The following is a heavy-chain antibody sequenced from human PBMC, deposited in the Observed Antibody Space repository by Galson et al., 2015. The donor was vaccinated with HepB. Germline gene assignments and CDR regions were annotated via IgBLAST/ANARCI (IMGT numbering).Heavy chain of an antibody. J-gene: IGHJ4*02. D-gene: IGHD3-10*01. Sequence: SLRLSCAASGFTFSNAWMSWVRQAPGKGLEWVGRIKSKTDGGTTDYAAPVKGRFTISRVDSKNTLYLQMNSLKTEDTAVYYCTTHLGYYGSGSYSRYLYFDYWGQGTLVTVSS. CDR1: GFTFSNAW. V-gene: IGHV3-15*01. CDR3: TTHLGYYGSGSYSRYLYFDY. CDR2: IKSKTDGGTT.